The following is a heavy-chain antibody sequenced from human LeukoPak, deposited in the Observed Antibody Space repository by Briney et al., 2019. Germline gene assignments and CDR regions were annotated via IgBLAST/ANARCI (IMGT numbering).Heavy chain of an antibody. CDR1: GGSISSYY. CDR3: ARATYDSSGITTCWFDP. D-gene: IGHD3-22*01. CDR2: IYYSGST. J-gene: IGHJ5*02. V-gene: IGHV4-59*01. Sequence: SETLSLTCTVSGGSISSYYWSWIRQPPGKGLEWIGYIYYSGSTNYNPSLKSRVTISVDTSKNQFSLKLSSVTAADTAVYYCARATYDSSGITTCWFDPWGQGTLVTVSS.